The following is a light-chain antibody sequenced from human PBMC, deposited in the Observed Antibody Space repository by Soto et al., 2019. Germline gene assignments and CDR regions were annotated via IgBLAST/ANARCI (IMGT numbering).Light chain of an antibody. CDR2: AAS. V-gene: IGKV1-39*01. J-gene: IGKJ3*01. CDR1: QSISNY. CDR3: QQSYSTPPFT. Sequence: DIQMTQSPSSLSASVGDRVTITCRASQSISNYLNWYQQKPGKAPKLLIYAASTLQGGVPSTFSGSGSGSYFTLTISSLQPEDFATYYGQQSYSTPPFTFGPWTKVDI.